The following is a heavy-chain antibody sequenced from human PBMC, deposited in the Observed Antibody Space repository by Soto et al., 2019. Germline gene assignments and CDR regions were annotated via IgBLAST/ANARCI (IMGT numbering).Heavy chain of an antibody. V-gene: IGHV4-4*07. J-gene: IGHJ5*02. CDR2: VFSSVSA. Sequence: HSWTPSLTCIVSGVCVTRYTRSWVRQPANKGLEWIGRVFSSVSATYSPSLKSRVRISMDTPENRISLKLDSVTAADAGVYYCTRDGMTPGDPWGPGTLVTSPQ. CDR1: GVCVTRYT. D-gene: IGHD1-1*01. CDR3: TRDGMTPGDP.